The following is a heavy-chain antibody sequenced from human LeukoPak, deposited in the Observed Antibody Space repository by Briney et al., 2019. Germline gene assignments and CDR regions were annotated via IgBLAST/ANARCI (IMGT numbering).Heavy chain of an antibody. CDR3: ARGPYCSSTSCYSPYYSYYMDV. CDR1: GYSFTNYW. Sequence: GESLQISCQGSGYSFTNYWIGWVRQLPGKGLEWMGIIYPGDSNTRYSPSFQGQVTISADKAITTAYLQWSSLNASDTAMYYCARGPYCSSTSCYSPYYSYYMDVWGKGTTVTVS. J-gene: IGHJ6*03. CDR2: IYPGDSNT. V-gene: IGHV5-51*01. D-gene: IGHD2-2*01.